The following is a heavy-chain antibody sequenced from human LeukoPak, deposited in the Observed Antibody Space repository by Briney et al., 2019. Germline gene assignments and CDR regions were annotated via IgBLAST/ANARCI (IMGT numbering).Heavy chain of an antibody. CDR2: IYNSGRT. CDR3: ARNSSGIHFDY. J-gene: IGHJ4*02. Sequence: PSETLSLTCAVSGYSISNTHYWGWIRQPPGKGLEWIGSIYNSGRTHYNPSLKSRVTISVDTSMNQFSLKLSSVTAADTAVYYCARNSSGIHFDYWGRGTLVTVSS. D-gene: IGHD3-22*01. V-gene: IGHV4-38-2*01. CDR1: GYSISNTHY.